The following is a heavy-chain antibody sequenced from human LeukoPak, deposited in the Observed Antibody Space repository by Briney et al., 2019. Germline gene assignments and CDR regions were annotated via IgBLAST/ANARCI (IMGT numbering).Heavy chain of an antibody. CDR1: FSVSSNY. D-gene: IGHD7-27*01. J-gene: IGHJ6*02. Sequence: PGGSLRLSCTATFSVSSNYMMWVRQAPGKGLEWVTVLYSSDNTYYADSVKGRFTISRDNSKNTLYLQMNSLRAEDTAVYYCATWGSSGYYYYYGMDVWGQGTTVTVSS. V-gene: IGHV3-66*01. CDR2: LYSSDNT. CDR3: ATWGSSGYYYYYGMDV.